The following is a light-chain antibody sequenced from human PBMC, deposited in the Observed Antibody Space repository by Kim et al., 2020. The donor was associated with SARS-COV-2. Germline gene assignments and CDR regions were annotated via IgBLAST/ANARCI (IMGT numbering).Light chain of an antibody. V-gene: IGKV1-16*01. CDR1: QGISQN. Sequence: DIQMTQSPSSLSASLGDSVTITCRASQGISQNVAWFQQKPGQAPKSLIYGASALQGGVPSRFRGAGSGRDFSLTINSLQADDFAFYFCQQYNSHPITFGRGTRLEIK. CDR2: GAS. CDR3: QQYNSHPIT. J-gene: IGKJ5*01.